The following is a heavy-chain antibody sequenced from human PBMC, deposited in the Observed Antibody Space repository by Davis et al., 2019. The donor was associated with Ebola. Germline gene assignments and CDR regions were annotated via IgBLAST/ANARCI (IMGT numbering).Heavy chain of an antibody. CDR3: ARDGGRTFDL. CDR2: IFSTSDTI. CDR1: GFAFRSYS. V-gene: IGHV3-48*02. D-gene: IGHD3-16*01. Sequence: PAGSLRLSCVASGFAFRSYSMDWVRQTPGKGLEWLAYIFSTSDTIYYADSVNGRFTISRDNAKNVVYLQMNNLRDEDTGVYYCARDGGRTFDLWGQGTTVNVSS. J-gene: IGHJ3*01.